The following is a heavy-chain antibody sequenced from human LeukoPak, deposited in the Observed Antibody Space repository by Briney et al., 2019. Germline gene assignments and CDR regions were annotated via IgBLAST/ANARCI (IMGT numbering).Heavy chain of an antibody. J-gene: IGHJ4*02. Sequence: GGSLRLSCATSGFTFGDYGISWVRHAPGKGLEWVSGINWNGGITVYADSVKGRFTISRDNAKNSLYLQMNSLRAEDTALYYCARNFAPGTTPDYWGRGTLVTVSS. V-gene: IGHV3-20*04. D-gene: IGHD1/OR15-1a*01. CDR3: ARNFAPGTTPDY. CDR1: GFTFGDYG. CDR2: INWNGGIT.